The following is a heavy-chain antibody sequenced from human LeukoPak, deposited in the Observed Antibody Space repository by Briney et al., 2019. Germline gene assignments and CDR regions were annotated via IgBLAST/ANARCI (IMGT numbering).Heavy chain of an antibody. CDR1: GFTVSSNY. D-gene: IGHD6-19*01. Sequence: GGSLRLSCAASGFTVSSNYMSCVRQAPGKGLEWVSVIYSGGSTYYADSVKGRFTISRDNSKNTLYLQMNSLRAEDTAVYCCARRPLAVAGHNWFDPWGQGTLVTVSS. CDR3: ARRPLAVAGHNWFDP. CDR2: IYSGGST. V-gene: IGHV3-53*01. J-gene: IGHJ5*02.